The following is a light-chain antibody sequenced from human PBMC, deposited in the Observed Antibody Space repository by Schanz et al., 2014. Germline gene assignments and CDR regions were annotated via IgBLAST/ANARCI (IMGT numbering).Light chain of an antibody. V-gene: IGKV3-20*01. CDR1: QNVSSS. CDR2: GAS. Sequence: EIVLTQSPATLSLSPGERATLSCRASQNVSSSLAWYQQKPGQAPRLLIYGASSRATGIPDRFSGSGSGTDFTLTISRLEPEDFAVYYCQQFGYSSWTFGQGTKVEI. J-gene: IGKJ1*01. CDR3: QQFGYSSWT.